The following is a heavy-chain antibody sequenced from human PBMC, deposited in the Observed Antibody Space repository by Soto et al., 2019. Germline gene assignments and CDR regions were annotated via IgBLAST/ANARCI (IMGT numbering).Heavy chain of an antibody. CDR1: GFTFSSYW. CDR3: ARDSVVTAIYGMDV. V-gene: IGHV3-7*01. J-gene: IGHJ6*02. CDR2: MKQDGNEK. Sequence: GGSLRLSCAASGFTFSSYWMSWVRQAPGKGLEWVANMKQDGNEKYYVDSVKGRFTISRDNAKNSLYLQMNSLRAEDTAVYYCARDSVVTAIYGMDVWGQGTTVTVSS. D-gene: IGHD2-21*02.